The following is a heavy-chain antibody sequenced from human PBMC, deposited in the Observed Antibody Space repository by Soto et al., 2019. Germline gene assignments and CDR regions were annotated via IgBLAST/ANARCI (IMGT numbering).Heavy chain of an antibody. CDR1: GGSISSGDYY. J-gene: IGHJ5*02. CDR2: IYYSGST. V-gene: IGHV4-30-4*01. Sequence: QVQLQESGPGLVKPSQTLSLTCTVSGGSISSGDYYWSWIRQPPGKGLEWIGYIYYSGSTYYSPSLKSRVTISVDTSKYQFSLKLSSVTAADTAVYYCARAMVVTQNWFDPWGQGTLVTVSS. CDR3: ARAMVVTQNWFDP. D-gene: IGHD2-21*02.